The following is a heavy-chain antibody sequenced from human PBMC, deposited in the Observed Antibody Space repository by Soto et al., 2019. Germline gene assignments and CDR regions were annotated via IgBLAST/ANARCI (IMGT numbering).Heavy chain of an antibody. J-gene: IGHJ4*02. V-gene: IGHV3-30-3*01. CDR1: GFTFSMDV. D-gene: IGHD1-26*01. Sequence: QVPLVESGRGVVQPGRSLRLSCAASGFTFSMDVMHWVRQAPGKGLEWVAVMAYDGNREYYGDSVKGRFFVSRDNSKNTLYLQMNSLTPEDTAVYYCARVGGSFYGSWDSWGQGALVTVSS. CDR2: MAYDGNRE. CDR3: ARVGGSFYGSWDS.